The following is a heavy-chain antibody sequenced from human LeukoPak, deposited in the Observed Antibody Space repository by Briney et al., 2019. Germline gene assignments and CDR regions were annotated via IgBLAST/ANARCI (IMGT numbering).Heavy chain of an antibody. CDR1: GFTFGDYY. CDR2: ISSSGSTI. Sequence: GGSLRLSCAASGFTFGDYYMSWIRQAPGKGLEWVSYISSSGSTIYYADSVKGRFTISRDNAKNSLYLQMNSLRAEDTAVYYCARERIVGGYDVFDYWGQGTLVTVSS. D-gene: IGHD5-12*01. V-gene: IGHV3-11*01. CDR3: ARERIVGGYDVFDY. J-gene: IGHJ4*02.